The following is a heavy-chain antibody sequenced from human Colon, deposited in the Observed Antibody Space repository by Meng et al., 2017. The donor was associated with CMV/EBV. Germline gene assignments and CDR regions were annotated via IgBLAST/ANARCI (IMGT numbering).Heavy chain of an antibody. CDR3: AQFRNSDWLLALVY. D-gene: IGHD3-9*01. CDR2: INGGGGDT. V-gene: IGHV3-23*01. Sequence: GGSLRLSCAASGFDFSDYLMYWVRQAPGKGLEWVAAINGGGGDTYYAASVKGRFTISRDNSNNMLFLQVNSLRADDTAVYYCAQFRNSDWLLALVYWGQGTLVTVSS. J-gene: IGHJ4*02. CDR1: GFDFSDYL.